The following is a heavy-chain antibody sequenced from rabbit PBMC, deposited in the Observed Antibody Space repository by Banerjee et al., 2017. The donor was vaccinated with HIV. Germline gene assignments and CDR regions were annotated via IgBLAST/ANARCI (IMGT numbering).Heavy chain of an antibody. V-gene: IGHV1S40*01. J-gene: IGHJ4*01. CDR2: IYAGSSGST. Sequence: PGKGLEWIACIYAGSSGSTYYASWAKGRFTISKTSSTTVTLQMTSLTAADTATYFCARDFFHAGYAGYGYATYFSWYFNLWGPGTLVTVS. D-gene: IGHD6-1*01. CDR3: ARDFFHAGYAGYGYATYFSWYFNL.